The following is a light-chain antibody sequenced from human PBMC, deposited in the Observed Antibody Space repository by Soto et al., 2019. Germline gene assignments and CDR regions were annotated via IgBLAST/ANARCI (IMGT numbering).Light chain of an antibody. CDR3: QPYGSLPIT. CDR2: DSL. Sequence: DIQMTQSPSSLSASVGARVTISCQASQDIGDSLNWYQQKEGRTPKLLIYDSLHLEPGVPSRFSGSRSGTRFSLTISSMQPEDVATYFCQPYGSLPITFGQGT. J-gene: IGKJ5*01. CDR1: QDIGDS. V-gene: IGKV1-33*01.